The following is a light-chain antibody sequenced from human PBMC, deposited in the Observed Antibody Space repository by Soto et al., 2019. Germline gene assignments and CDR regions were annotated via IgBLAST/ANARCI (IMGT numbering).Light chain of an antibody. J-gene: IGLJ3*02. V-gene: IGLV2-14*01. CDR1: NSDVGGYNY. Sequence: QSALTQPASVSGSPGQSITISCTGTNSDVGGYNYVSWYQQRPGKAPILLISEVSARPPGVSNRFSGATSGNTASQTISGLQAEDAADYFCSSYTSRSTLVFGVGTKLTVL. CDR3: SSYTSRSTLV. CDR2: EVS.